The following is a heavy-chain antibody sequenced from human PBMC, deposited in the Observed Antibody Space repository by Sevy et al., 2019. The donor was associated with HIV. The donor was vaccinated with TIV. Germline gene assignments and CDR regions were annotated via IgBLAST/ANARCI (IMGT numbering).Heavy chain of an antibody. CDR3: ARGQVLRFLEWPTYGIDV. V-gene: IGHV3-74*01. D-gene: IGHD3-3*01. Sequence: GESLKNSCAASGFTFSSHWMFWVRQAPGKGLVWVSHINSHGTITNYADSVKGRFTISRDNAKNTVYLQINSLRAEDTAVYYYARGQVLRFLEWPTYGIDVWGQGTTVTVSS. J-gene: IGHJ6*02. CDR2: INSHGTIT. CDR1: GFTFSSHW.